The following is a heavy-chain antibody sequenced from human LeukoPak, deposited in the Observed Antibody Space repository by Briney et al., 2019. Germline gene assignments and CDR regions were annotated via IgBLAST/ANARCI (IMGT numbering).Heavy chain of an antibody. V-gene: IGHV4-61*02. CDR1: GGSISSGSYY. D-gene: IGHD3-9*01. CDR2: VYTSGST. Sequence: PSETLSLTCTVSGGSISSGSYYWSWLRQPAGTGLEGIGRVYTSGSTNYNPSLKSRVTISVDTSKNQFSLKLSSVTAADTAVYYCARHPTLRYFDWLAAFDIWGQGTMVTVSS. J-gene: IGHJ3*02. CDR3: ARHPTLRYFDWLAAFDI.